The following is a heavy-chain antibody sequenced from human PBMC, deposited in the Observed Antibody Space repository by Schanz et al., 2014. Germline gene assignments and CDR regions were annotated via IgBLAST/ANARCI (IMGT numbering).Heavy chain of an antibody. V-gene: IGHV3-23*04. D-gene: IGHD5-12*01. J-gene: IGHJ4*02. CDR1: GFSFSSYA. CDR3: ARKVVATIGGYYDN. CDR2: ISGSGGST. Sequence: VQLVDSGGGLVKPGGSLRLSCATSGFSFSSYAINWVRQAPGKGLEWVSAISGSGGSTYYADSVKGRFTISRDNSKNTLFLQINSLRAEDTAVYYCARKVVATIGGYYDNWGQGTLVIVSS.